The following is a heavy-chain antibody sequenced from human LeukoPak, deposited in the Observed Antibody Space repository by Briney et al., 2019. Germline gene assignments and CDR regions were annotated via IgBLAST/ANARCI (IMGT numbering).Heavy chain of an antibody. D-gene: IGHD2-8*01. CDR2: IYYSGST. V-gene: IGHV4-59*01. Sequence: SETLSLTCTVSGGSISSYYWSWIRQPPGKGLEWIRYIYYSGSTNYNPSLKSRVTISVDTSKNQFSLKLSSVTAADTAVYYCARGYCTNGVCYIGPFDYWGQGTLVTVSS. CDR3: ARGYCTNGVCYIGPFDY. CDR1: GGSISSYY. J-gene: IGHJ4*02.